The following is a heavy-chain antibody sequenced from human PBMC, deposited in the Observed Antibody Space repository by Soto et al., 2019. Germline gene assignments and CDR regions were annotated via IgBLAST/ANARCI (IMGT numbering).Heavy chain of an antibody. J-gene: IGHJ4*02. D-gene: IGHD3-22*01. V-gene: IGHV5-51*01. Sequence: PGESLKISCKGSGYSFTSYWIGWVRQMPGKGLEWMGIIYPGDSDTRYSPSFQGQVTISADKSISTAYLQWSSLKASDTATYYCARRVTHRGYYYDTPYFDYWGQGTLVTVSS. CDR1: GYSFTSYW. CDR3: ARRVTHRGYYYDTPYFDY. CDR2: IYPGDSDT.